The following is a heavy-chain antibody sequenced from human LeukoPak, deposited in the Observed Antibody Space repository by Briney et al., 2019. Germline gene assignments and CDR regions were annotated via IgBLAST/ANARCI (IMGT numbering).Heavy chain of an antibody. Sequence: GGSLRLSCAASGFTVSSNYMSWVRQAPGKGLEWVSVIYSGGSTYYADSVKGRFTISRDNSKNTLYLQMNSLRVEDTAVYYCAKEVYYFDTSGLYSFAFDIWGQGTMVTVPS. CDR3: AKEVYYFDTSGLYSFAFDI. J-gene: IGHJ3*02. D-gene: IGHD3-22*01. CDR1: GFTVSSNY. CDR2: IYSGGST. V-gene: IGHV3-66*01.